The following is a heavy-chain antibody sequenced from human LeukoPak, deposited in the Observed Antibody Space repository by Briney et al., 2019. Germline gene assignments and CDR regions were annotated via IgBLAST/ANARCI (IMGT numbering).Heavy chain of an antibody. D-gene: IGHD3-22*01. Sequence: SEALSLTCTVSGDSIWNYYWNWFRQPPGKGLEWIGYIYYSGATNYSPSLRSRVTLSIDTSKYQFSLRLNSGTAADTAVYYCARGYGPNSSGFDYRGQGILVTVPS. V-gene: IGHV4-59*01. J-gene: IGHJ4*02. CDR1: GDSIWNYY. CDR2: IYYSGAT. CDR3: ARGYGPNSSGFDY.